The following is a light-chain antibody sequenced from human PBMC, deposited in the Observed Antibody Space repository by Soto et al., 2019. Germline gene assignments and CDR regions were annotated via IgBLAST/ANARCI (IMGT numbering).Light chain of an antibody. CDR3: PQYDTAVRT. CDR2: AAS. J-gene: IGKJ5*01. Sequence: EMVLTQSPGTLSLSPGERATLSCRASQSVSGSYLAWYQLKPGQAPRLLIYAASTRATGIPDRFSGGGSGTYFSLTISRLEPEEFAVYSCPQYDTAVRTFGQGTRLEI. V-gene: IGKV3-20*01. CDR1: QSVSGSY.